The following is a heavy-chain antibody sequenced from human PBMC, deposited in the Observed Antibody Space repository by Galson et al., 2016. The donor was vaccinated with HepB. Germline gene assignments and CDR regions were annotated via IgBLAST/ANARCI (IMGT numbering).Heavy chain of an antibody. CDR3: ATPTALIAEMFFDY. CDR2: IYYSGST. J-gene: IGHJ4*02. D-gene: IGHD3-16*02. V-gene: IGHV4-39*01. Sequence: SETLSLTCTVSGGSISSSSYYWGWIRQPPGKGLEWIGSIYYSGSTYYNSSLKRRVTISIDRSKNQFSLKLSSVTAADTAVYYCATPTALIAEMFFDYWGQGTLVTVSS. CDR1: GGSISSSSYY.